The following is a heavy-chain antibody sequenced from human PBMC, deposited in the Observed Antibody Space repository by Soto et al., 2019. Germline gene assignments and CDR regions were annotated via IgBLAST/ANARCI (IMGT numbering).Heavy chain of an antibody. CDR2: VWYDGSNK. CDR3: ARLRAYISTSEAFDY. Sequence: GGSLRLSCAASGFTFRSYGMHWVRQAPGKGLEWVAVVWYDGSNKYYADSVKGRFTISRDNSKNMLFLQMDSLRAEDTAVYFCARLRAYISTSEAFDYWGQGAPVTVSS. CDR1: GFTFRSYG. V-gene: IGHV3-33*01. D-gene: IGHD3-22*01. J-gene: IGHJ4*02.